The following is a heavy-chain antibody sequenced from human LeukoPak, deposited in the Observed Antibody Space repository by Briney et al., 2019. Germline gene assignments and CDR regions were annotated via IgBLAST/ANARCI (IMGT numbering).Heavy chain of an antibody. D-gene: IGHD4-17*01. CDR2: IKQDGSEK. Sequence: GASVKVSCKASGGTFSSYAISWVRQAPGKGLEWVANIKQDGSEKYYVDSVKGRFTISRDNAKNSLYLQMNSLRAEDTAVYYCARDPGDYGDDKPDYWGQGTLVTVSS. CDR3: ARDPGDYGDDKPDY. CDR1: GGTFSSYA. J-gene: IGHJ4*02. V-gene: IGHV3-7*01.